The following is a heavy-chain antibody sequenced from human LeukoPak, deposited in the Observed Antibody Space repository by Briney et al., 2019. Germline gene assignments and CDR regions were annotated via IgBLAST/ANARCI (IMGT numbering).Heavy chain of an antibody. Sequence: SETLSLTCTVSGGSTSSYYWSWIRQPPGKGLEWIGYIYTSGSTNYNPSFKSRVTISVDTSKNQFSLKLSSVTAADTAVYYCARSWELGTFDYWGQGTLVTVSS. CDR1: GGSTSSYY. J-gene: IGHJ4*02. CDR3: ARSWELGTFDY. D-gene: IGHD1-26*01. CDR2: IYTSGST. V-gene: IGHV4-4*09.